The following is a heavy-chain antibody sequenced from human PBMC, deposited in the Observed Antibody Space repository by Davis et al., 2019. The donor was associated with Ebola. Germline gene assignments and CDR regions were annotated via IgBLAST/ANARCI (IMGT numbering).Heavy chain of an antibody. V-gene: IGHV3-30*03. CDR2: ISYDGSNK. J-gene: IGHJ4*02. CDR3: ARVGYNYGSHLLDY. Sequence: GGSLRLSCAASGFTFSSYGMHWVRQAPGKGLEWVAVISYDGSNKYYADSVKGRFTISRDNSKNTLYLQMNSLRAEDKAVYYCARVGYNYGSHLLDYWGQGTLVTVSS. CDR1: GFTFSSYG. D-gene: IGHD5-18*01.